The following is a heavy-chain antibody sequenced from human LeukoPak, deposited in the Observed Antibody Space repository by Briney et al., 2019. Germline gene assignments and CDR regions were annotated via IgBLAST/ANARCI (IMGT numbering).Heavy chain of an antibody. CDR2: ISSSSSYI. CDR1: GFTFSRYS. Sequence: GGSLRLSCAASGFTFSRYSMNWVRQAPGKGLEWVSSISSSSSYIYYADSVKGRFTISRDNAKNSLYLQMNSLRAEDTAVYYCARVNRPGRNDAFDIWGQGTMVTVSS. CDR3: ARVNRPGRNDAFDI. J-gene: IGHJ3*02. D-gene: IGHD1-14*01. V-gene: IGHV3-21*01.